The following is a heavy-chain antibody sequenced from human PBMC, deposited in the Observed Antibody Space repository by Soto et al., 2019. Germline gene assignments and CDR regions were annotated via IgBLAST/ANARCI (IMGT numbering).Heavy chain of an antibody. V-gene: IGHV4-39*01. Sequence: SETLSLTCTVSGGSISSSHDYWAWIRQSPGRGLEWIASIYYSGSTYHNPSLKSRISISVDTSKNQFSLNLTSVTAADTAVYYCARHGLTAYMVYYFDFWGQGTLVTVSS. CDR2: IYYSGST. CDR3: ARHGLTAYMVYYFDF. D-gene: IGHD3-16*01. J-gene: IGHJ4*02. CDR1: GGSISSSHDY.